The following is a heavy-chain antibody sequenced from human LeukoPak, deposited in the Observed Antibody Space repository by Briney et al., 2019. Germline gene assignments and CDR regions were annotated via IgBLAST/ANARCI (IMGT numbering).Heavy chain of an antibody. CDR2: ISSGSTI. Sequence: GGSPRLSCAASGFTFSSYEMNWVRQAPGKGLEWVSYISSGSTIYDADSVKGRFTISRDNAKNSLYLQMNSLRAEDTAVYYCARESIAVAGAPFDYWGQGTLVTVSS. V-gene: IGHV3-48*03. J-gene: IGHJ4*02. CDR1: GFTFSSYE. CDR3: ARESIAVAGAPFDY. D-gene: IGHD6-19*01.